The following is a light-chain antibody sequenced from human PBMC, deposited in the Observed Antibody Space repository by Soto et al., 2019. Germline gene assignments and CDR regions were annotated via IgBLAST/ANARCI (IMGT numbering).Light chain of an antibody. J-gene: IGKJ5*01. CDR1: QRVSRR. V-gene: IGKV3-20*01. CDR3: QHYGETPIT. CDR2: GAS. Sequence: EIGLTQAPGTLSLSPGGRATLSCRASQRVSRRLAWYQHRPGQSPRLLISGASMRASGVPVRFSGSGSGTDFTLTISRLEPEDFAVYYCQHYGETPITFGLGTRLEI.